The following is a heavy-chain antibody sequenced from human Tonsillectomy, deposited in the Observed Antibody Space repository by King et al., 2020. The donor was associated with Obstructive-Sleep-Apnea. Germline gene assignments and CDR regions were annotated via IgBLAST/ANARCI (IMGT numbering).Heavy chain of an antibody. CDR3: ARAPMVRGIIRWLDP. V-gene: IGHV4-31*03. CDR1: GGSISSGDYY. Sequence: QLQESGPGLVKPSQTLSLTCTVSGGSISSGDYYWSWIRQHPGKGLEWIGYIYYSGSTNYNPSLKGRVTISVDTSKNQFSLKLTSVTAADTAVYYCARAPMVRGIIRWLDPWGQGTLVTVSS. CDR2: IYYSGST. J-gene: IGHJ5*02. D-gene: IGHD3-10*01.